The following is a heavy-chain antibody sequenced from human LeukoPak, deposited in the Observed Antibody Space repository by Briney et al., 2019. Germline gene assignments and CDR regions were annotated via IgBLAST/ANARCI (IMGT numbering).Heavy chain of an antibody. J-gene: IGHJ4*02. D-gene: IGHD5-18*01. CDR2: INPNSGGT. CDR3: ARDPQRGYSYGYFDY. Sequence: ASVKVSCKASGYTFTGYYMHWVRLAPGQGLEWMGRINPNSGGTNYAQKFQGRVTMTRDTSISTAYMELSRLRSDDTAVYYCARDPQRGYSYGYFDYWGQGTLVTVSS. CDR1: GYTFTGYY. V-gene: IGHV1-2*06.